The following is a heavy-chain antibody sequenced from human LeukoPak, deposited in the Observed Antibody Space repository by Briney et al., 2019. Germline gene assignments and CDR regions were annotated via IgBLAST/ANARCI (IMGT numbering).Heavy chain of an antibody. D-gene: IGHD6-19*01. CDR1: GFTFSSYS. CDR3: ARDHSSIAVAGTVLYY. Sequence: PGGSLRLSCAASGFTFSSYSMNWVRQAPGKGLEWVSSISSSSSYIYYADSVKGRFTISRDNAKNSLYLQMNSLRAEDTAVYYCARDHSSIAVAGTVLYYWGQGTLVTVSS. CDR2: ISSSSSYI. J-gene: IGHJ4*02. V-gene: IGHV3-21*01.